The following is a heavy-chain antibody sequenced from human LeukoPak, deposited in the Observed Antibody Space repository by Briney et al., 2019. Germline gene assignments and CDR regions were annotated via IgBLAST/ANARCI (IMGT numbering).Heavy chain of an antibody. CDR2: IYHSGST. D-gene: IGHD1-26*01. Sequence: SETLSLTCAVSGGSISSSNWWSWVRQPPGKGLEWIGEIYHSGSTNYNPSLKSRVAISVGESKNQFSPKLSSVTAADTAVYYCARRGESSSLDYWGQGTLVTVSS. V-gene: IGHV4-4*02. CDR3: ARRGESSSLDY. CDR1: GGSISSSNW. J-gene: IGHJ4*02.